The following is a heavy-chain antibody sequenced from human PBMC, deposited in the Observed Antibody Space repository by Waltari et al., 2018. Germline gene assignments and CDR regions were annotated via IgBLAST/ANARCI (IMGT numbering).Heavy chain of an antibody. CDR1: EFPFISYA. CDR2: ISYNGRNI. Sequence: QVQLVESGGGVVQPGRSLRLSCVASEFPFISYAMPWVRQAPGKGLEWVAVISYNGRNIYYVDSVKGRFTISRDNSKKTLYMQMNSLRAEDTAVYYCARDYCDRTYCHGMDVWGQGTTVTVFS. CDR3: ARDYCDRTYCHGMDV. V-gene: IGHV3-30*04. D-gene: IGHD3-22*01. J-gene: IGHJ6*02.